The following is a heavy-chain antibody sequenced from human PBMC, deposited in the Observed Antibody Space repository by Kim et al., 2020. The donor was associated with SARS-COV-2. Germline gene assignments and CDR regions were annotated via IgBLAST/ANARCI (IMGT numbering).Heavy chain of an antibody. V-gene: IGHV4-39*01. Sequence: SETLSLTCTVSGGSISSSSYYWGWIRQPPGKGLEWIGSIYYSGSTYYNPSLKSRVTISVDTSKNQFSLKLSSVTAADTAVYYCASRPWVVSWFDPWGQGTLVTVCS. CDR3: ASRPWVVSWFDP. J-gene: IGHJ5*02. CDR2: IYYSGST. CDR1: GGSISSSSYY. D-gene: IGHD2-15*01.